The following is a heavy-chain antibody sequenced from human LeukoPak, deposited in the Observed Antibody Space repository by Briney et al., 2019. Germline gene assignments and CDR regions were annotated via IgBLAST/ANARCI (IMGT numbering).Heavy chain of an antibody. V-gene: IGHV4-4*07. J-gene: IGHJ5*02. D-gene: IGHD6-13*01. Sequence: PSETLSLTCAVSGGSMTFYYWGWVRQPAGKGLEWIGRIYTSGTTNYNPSLKSRVTISVDTSKNQFSLKLSSVTAADTAVYYCARIRIAAAGTPNWFDPWGQGTLVTVSS. CDR3: ARIRIAAAGTPNWFDP. CDR1: GGSMTFYY. CDR2: IYTSGTT.